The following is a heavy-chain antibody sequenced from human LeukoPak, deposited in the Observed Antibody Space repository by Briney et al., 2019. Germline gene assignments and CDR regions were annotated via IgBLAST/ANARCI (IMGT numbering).Heavy chain of an antibody. V-gene: IGHV5-51*01. J-gene: IGHJ5*02. Sequence: GESLKISCKISGYKLTNNWIGWVRQVPGKGLEWMGLIYPGYSDGKYSPSFQGQVTLSVDASISTAYLHLSGLRASGTAIYYCVRFALTSSLDHWGQGTLVTVSS. D-gene: IGHD6-13*01. CDR3: VRFALTSSLDH. CDR2: IYPGYSDG. CDR1: GYKLTNNW.